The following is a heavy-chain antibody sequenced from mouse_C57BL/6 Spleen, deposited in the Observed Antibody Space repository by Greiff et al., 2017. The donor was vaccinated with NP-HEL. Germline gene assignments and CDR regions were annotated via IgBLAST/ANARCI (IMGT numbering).Heavy chain of an antibody. CDR2: ISSGSSTI. CDR1: GFTFSDYG. D-gene: IGHD1-1*01. Sequence: EVQLKESGGGLVKPGGSLKLSCAASGFTFSDYGMHWVRQAPEKGLEWVAYISSGSSTIYYADTVKGRFTISRDNAKNTLFLQMTSLRSEDTAMYYCARPPYYYGSSPLAYWGQGTLVTVSA. V-gene: IGHV5-17*01. J-gene: IGHJ3*01. CDR3: ARPPYYYGSSPLAY.